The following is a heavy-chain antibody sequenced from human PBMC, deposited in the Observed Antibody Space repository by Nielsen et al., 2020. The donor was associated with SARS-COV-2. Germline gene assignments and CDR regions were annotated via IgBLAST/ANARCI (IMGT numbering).Heavy chain of an antibody. J-gene: IGHJ6*02. CDR2: IDPSDSYT. V-gene: IGHV5-10-1*01. CDR3: ARLRGYFHCDLGV. Sequence: VRQMPGKGLEWMGRIDPSDSYTNYSPSFQGRVTISADMSITTAYLQWSSLKASDTAIYYCARLRGYFHCDLGVWGQGTTVTVSS.